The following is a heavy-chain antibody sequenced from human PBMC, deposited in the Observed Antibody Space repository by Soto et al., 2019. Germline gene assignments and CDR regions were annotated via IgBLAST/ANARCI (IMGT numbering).Heavy chain of an antibody. D-gene: IGHD6-19*01. CDR1: GFTFSNYW. CDR3: ARDHINGWKCDY. Sequence: DVQLVESGGGLVQPGGSLRLSCAASGFTFSNYWMSWVRQAPGKGLEWVANIKQDGSENYYVDSVNGRFTTSRDNTKNSFYLQMNSLRAEDTAVYYCARDHINGWKCDYWGRGTLVTVSS. V-gene: IGHV3-7*01. J-gene: IGHJ4*02. CDR2: IKQDGSEN.